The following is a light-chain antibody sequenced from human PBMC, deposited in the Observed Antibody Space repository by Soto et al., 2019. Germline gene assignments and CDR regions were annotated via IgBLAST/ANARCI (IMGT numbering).Light chain of an antibody. J-gene: IGKJ1*01. CDR3: QQYNSYSQT. Sequence: DIQMTPSPATLSASVGDRVPITCRASQSISSWLAWYQQKPGKAPKLLIYDASSLESGVPSRFSGSGSGTEFTLTISSLQPDDFATYYCQQYNSYSQTFGQGTNVDIK. V-gene: IGKV1-5*01. CDR1: QSISSW. CDR2: DAS.